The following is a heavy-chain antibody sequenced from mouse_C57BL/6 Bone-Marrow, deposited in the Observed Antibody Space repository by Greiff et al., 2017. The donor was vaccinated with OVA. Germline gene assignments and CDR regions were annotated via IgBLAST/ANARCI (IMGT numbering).Heavy chain of an antibody. Sequence: EVKLMESGGDLVKPGGSLKLSCAASGFTFSSYGMSWVRQTPDKRLEWVATISSGGSYTYYQDSVKGRFTISRDNAKNTLYLQMSSLKSEDTAMYYCARRGTGTRGRYFDYWGQGTTLTVSS. V-gene: IGHV5-6*01. J-gene: IGHJ2*01. CDR3: ARRGTGTRGRYFDY. D-gene: IGHD4-1*01. CDR1: GFTFSSYG. CDR2: ISSGGSYT.